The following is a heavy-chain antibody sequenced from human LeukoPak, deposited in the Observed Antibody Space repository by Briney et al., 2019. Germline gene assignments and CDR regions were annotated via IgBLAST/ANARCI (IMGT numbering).Heavy chain of an antibody. CDR2: INHNGST. J-gene: IGHJ4*02. CDR3: ARRPLYSYGPNDY. CDR1: GGSFSGYY. V-gene: IGHV4-34*01. D-gene: IGHD5-18*01. Sequence: SETLSLTCAVYGGSFSGYYWSWIRQPPGKGLEWIGEINHNGSTNYNPSLKSRVTISVDTSKNQFSLKLCSVTAADTAVYYCARRPLYSYGPNDYWGQGTLVTVSS.